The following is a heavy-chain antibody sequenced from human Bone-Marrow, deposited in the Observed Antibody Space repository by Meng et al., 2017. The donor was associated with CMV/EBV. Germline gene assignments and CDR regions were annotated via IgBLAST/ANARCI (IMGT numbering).Heavy chain of an antibody. Sequence: ASVKVSCKASGYTFTSYGISWVRQAPGQGLEWMGWISAYNGNTNYAQKLQGRVTMTRDTSISTAYMELSRLRSDDTAVYYCARRLPTGRYCSSTSCLPQFNGMDVWGQGTTVTVSS. V-gene: IGHV1-18*01. CDR1: GYTFTSYG. D-gene: IGHD2-2*01. CDR3: ARRLPTGRYCSSTSCLPQFNGMDV. J-gene: IGHJ6*02. CDR2: ISAYNGNT.